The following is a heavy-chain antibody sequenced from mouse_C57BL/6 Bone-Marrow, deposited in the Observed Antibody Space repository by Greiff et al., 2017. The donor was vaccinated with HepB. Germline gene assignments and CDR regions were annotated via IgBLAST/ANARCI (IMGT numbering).Heavy chain of an antibody. D-gene: IGHD2-12*01. J-gene: IGHJ3*01. CDR1: GFTFSSYG. CDR2: ISSGGSYT. Sequence: EVKVIESGGDLVKPGGSLKLSCAASGFTFSSYGMSWVRQTPDKRLEWVATISSGGSYTYSPDSVKGRFTISRDNAKNTLYLQMSSLKSEDTAMYYCARRYDAWFAYWGQGTLVTVSA. CDR3: ARRYDAWFAY. V-gene: IGHV5-6*02.